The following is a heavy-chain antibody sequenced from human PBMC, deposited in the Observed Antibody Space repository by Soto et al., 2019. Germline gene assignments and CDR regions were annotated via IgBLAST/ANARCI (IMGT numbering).Heavy chain of an antibody. J-gene: IGHJ4*02. CDR1: GGSFSGYY. Sequence: SETLSLTCAVYGGSFSGYYWSWIRQPPGKGLEWIGEINHSGSTNYNPSLKSRVTISVDTSKNQFSLKLSSVTAADTAVYYCARSHTNNCNYLVASGSSHDYWGQRTLVPVSS. CDR3: ARSHTNNCNYLVASGSSHDY. CDR2: INHSGST. D-gene: IGHD1-7*01. V-gene: IGHV4-34*01.